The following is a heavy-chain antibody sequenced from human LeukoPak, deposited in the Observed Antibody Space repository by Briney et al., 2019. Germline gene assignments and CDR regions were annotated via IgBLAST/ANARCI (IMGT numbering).Heavy chain of an antibody. CDR3: ARHGTSGTNLNWFDP. V-gene: IGHV4-59*01. CDR2: IYYSGST. CDR1: GGSISSFY. J-gene: IGHJ5*02. D-gene: IGHD1-1*01. Sequence: PSETLSLTCTVSGGSISSFYWSWIRQHPGKGLEWIGYIYYSGSTNYNPSLKSRVTISVDTSKNQFSLKLSSVTAAETAVYYCARHGTSGTNLNWFDPWGQGTLVTVSS.